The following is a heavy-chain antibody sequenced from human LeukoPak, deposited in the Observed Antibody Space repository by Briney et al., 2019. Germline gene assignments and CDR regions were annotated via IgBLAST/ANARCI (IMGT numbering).Heavy chain of an antibody. V-gene: IGHV3-74*01. CDR2: INSDGSTT. CDR3: ARGAQGYYYDYMDV. Sequence: GGSLRLSCAASVFTFSSYWVHWVRQPPGKGLVWVSRINSDGSTTTYADSVKGRFTISRDNAQNTLYLQMNSLRAEDTAVYYCARGAQGYYYDYMDVWGKGTTVIVSS. CDR1: VFTFSSYW. D-gene: IGHD2-15*01. J-gene: IGHJ6*03.